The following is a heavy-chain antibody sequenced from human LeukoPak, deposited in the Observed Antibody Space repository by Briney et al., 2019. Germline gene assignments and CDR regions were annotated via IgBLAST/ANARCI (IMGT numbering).Heavy chain of an antibody. CDR1: GGSISSSSYY. CDR3: ARQVSADVLRFLEWLFYYFDY. D-gene: IGHD3-3*01. CDR2: IYYSGST. Sequence: SETLSLTCTVSGGSISSSSYYWGWIRQPPGKGLEWIGSIYYSGSTYYNPYLKSLVTISVDTSKNQFSLKLSSVTAADTAVYYCARQVSADVLRFLEWLFYYFDYWGQGTLVTVSS. J-gene: IGHJ4*02. V-gene: IGHV4-39*01.